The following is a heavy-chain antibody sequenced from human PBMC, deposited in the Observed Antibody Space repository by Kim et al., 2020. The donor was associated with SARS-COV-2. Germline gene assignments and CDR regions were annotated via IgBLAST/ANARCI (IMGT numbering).Heavy chain of an antibody. CDR2: IYYSGST. D-gene: IGHD3-22*01. CDR3: ARASGYYDSSGYYLISYF. J-gene: IGHJ2*01. V-gene: IGHV4-59*01. CDR1: GGSISSYY. Sequence: SQTLSLTCTVSGGSISSYYWSWIRQPPGKGLEWIGYIYYSGSTNYNPSLKSRVTISVDTSKNQFSLKLSSVTAADTAVYYCARASGYYDSSGYYLISYF.